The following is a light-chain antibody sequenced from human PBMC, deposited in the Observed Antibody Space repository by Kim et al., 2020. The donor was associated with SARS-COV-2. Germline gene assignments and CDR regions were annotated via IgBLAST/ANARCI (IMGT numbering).Light chain of an antibody. V-gene: IGLV2-8*01. CDR3: SSYAGNSHWV. CDR1: SRDVGGYNY. CDR2: EVN. Sequence: GQSVTLSCTRTSRDVGGYNYVSWYQLHPGKAPKLVIYEVNTRPSGVPDRFSGSKSGNTASLTVSGLQSEDEADYYCSSYAGNSHWVFGGGTQLTVL. J-gene: IGLJ3*02.